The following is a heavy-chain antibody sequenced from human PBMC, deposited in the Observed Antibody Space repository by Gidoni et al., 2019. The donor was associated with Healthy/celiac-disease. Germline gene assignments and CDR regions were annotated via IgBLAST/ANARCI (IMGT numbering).Heavy chain of an antibody. V-gene: IGHV3-48*01. CDR1: GFTFSSYS. D-gene: IGHD1-26*01. CDR2: ISSSSSTI. CDR3: ARRAIVGAPGWFDP. Sequence: EVQLVESGGGLVQPGGSLRLSCAASGFTFSSYSMNWVRQAPGKGLEWVSYISSSSSTIYYADSVKGRFTISRDNAKNSLYLQMNSLRAEDTAVYYCARRAIVGAPGWFDPWGQGTLVTVSS. J-gene: IGHJ5*02.